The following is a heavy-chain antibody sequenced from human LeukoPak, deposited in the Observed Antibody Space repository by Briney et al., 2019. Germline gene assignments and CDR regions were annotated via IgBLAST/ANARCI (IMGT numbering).Heavy chain of an antibody. CDR3: ARSLAGPLDY. CDR2: TYYRSKWYH. J-gene: IGHJ4*02. D-gene: IGHD7-27*01. Sequence: SQTLSLTCAISGDSVSSNSAAWSWIRQSPSSGLEWLGRTYYRSKWYHDFAPSVRSRITINPNTSKNQFSLQLNSVTPEDTAVYYCARSLAGPLDYWGQGTLVTVSS. V-gene: IGHV6-1*01. CDR1: GDSVSSNSAA.